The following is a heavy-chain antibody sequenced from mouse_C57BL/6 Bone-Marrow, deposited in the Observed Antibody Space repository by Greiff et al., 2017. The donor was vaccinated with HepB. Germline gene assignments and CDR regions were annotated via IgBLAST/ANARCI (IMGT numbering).Heavy chain of an antibody. V-gene: IGHV2-2*01. CDR3: ARNPTSTMVTAGYFDV. CDR1: GFSLTSYG. Sequence: VQLKESGPGLVQPSQSLSITCTVSGFSLTSYGVHWVRQSPGKGLEWLGVIWSGGSTDYNAAFISRLSISKDNSKSQVFFKMNSLQADDTAIYYCARNPTSTMVTAGYFDVWGTGTTVTVSS. J-gene: IGHJ1*03. D-gene: IGHD2-2*01. CDR2: IWSGGST.